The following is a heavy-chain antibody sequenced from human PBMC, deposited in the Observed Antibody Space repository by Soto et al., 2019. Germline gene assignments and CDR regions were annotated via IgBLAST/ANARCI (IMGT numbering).Heavy chain of an antibody. D-gene: IGHD6-13*01. CDR3: AEAGAGTYYYYGMDV. V-gene: IGHV5-10-1*01. Sequence: PGESLKISCKGSGYSFTSYWISWVRQMPGKGLEWMGRIDPSDSYTNYSPSFQGHVTISADKSISTAYLQWSSLKGSDTAMYYCAEAGAGTYYYYGMDVWGQGTTVTVSS. J-gene: IGHJ6*02. CDR2: IDPSDSYT. CDR1: GYSFTSYW.